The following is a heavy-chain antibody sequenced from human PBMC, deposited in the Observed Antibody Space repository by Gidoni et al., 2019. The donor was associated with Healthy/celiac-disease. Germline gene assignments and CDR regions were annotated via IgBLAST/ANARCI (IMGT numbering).Heavy chain of an antibody. Sequence: QLQLQVSGPGLVKPSETLSLTCTVSGGPLSSSSYYWGWIRQPPGKGLGWIGSLYYSGSTYHNPSLNSRVTISVDTSKSQFSLKLSSVTAADTAVYYCARQLRITGRKSSFDYWGQGTLVTVSS. J-gene: IGHJ4*02. V-gene: IGHV4-39*01. CDR1: GGPLSSSSYY. CDR3: ARQLRITGRKSSFDY. CDR2: LYYSGST. D-gene: IGHD3-10*01.